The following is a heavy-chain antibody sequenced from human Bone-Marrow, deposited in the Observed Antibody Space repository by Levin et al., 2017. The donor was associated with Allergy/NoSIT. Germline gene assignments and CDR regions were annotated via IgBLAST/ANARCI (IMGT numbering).Heavy chain of an antibody. CDR1: GFSFSGFV. D-gene: IGHD1-26*01. Sequence: PGGSLRLSCAASGFSFSGFVMHWVRQAPGKGLEWVSSISGSAATTYYADSVKGRFTISRDNSKNTLYVQMNSLRVDDTAVYYCARDLLGIGLFDYWGQGTLVTVSS. V-gene: IGHV3-23*01. J-gene: IGHJ4*02. CDR3: ARDLLGIGLFDY. CDR2: ISGSAATT.